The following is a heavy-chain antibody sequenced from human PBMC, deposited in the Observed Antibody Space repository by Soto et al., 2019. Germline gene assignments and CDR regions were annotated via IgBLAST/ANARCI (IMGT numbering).Heavy chain of an antibody. V-gene: IGHV1-18*01. CDR3: ARKSSTSSWFDP. D-gene: IGHD2-2*01. Sequence: GASVKVSCKASGYTFFNYGIGWVRQAPGQGLEWMGWISGYNGNTNYAQKFQARVTMTTDTSTRTAYMELRSLRSDDTALYYCARKSSTSSWFDPWGQGTLVTVSS. CDR1: GYTFFNYG. CDR2: ISGYNGNT. J-gene: IGHJ5*02.